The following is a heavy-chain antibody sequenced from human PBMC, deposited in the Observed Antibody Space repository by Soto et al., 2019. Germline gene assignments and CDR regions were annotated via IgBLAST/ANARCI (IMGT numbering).Heavy chain of an antibody. J-gene: IGHJ4*02. Sequence: QVQLVQSGAEVKKSGSSVKVSCKASGGTFSSYSISWVRQAPGQGLEWMGGITPLFGSANYAQKFQGRVTITADESTSTAYMELSSLRSEDTAVYYCARDPGVAGMGVDYWGQGTLVTVSS. D-gene: IGHD6-19*01. CDR3: ARDPGVAGMGVDY. V-gene: IGHV1-69*01. CDR2: ITPLFGSA. CDR1: GGTFSSYS.